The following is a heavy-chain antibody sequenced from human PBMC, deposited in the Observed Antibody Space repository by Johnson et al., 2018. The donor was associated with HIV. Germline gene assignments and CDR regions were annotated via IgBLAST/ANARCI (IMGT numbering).Heavy chain of an antibody. CDR3: ARDAPNFFHSSGVRDDAFDI. D-gene: IGHD3-22*01. Sequence: VQLVESGGGVVQPGRSLRLSCAASGFTFSSYAMHWVRQAPGKGLEWVSGISWNNGYIGYADSVKGRFTISRDNAKNSMYLQMTSLRAEDTAVYYCARDAPNFFHSSGVRDDAFDIWGPGTMVTVSS. CDR2: ISWNNGYI. V-gene: IGHV3-9*01. J-gene: IGHJ3*02. CDR1: GFTFSSYA.